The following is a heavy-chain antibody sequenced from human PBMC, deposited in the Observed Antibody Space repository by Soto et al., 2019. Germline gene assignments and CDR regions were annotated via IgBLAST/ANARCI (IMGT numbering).Heavy chain of an antibody. J-gene: IGHJ5*02. CDR3: AGGGVATTGWFDP. D-gene: IGHD5-12*01. CDR2: INHSGST. Sequence: SETLSLTCAVYGGSFSGYYWSWIRQPPGKGLEWIGEINHSGSTNYNPSLKSRVTISVDTSKNQFSLKLSSVTAADTAVYYCAGGGVATTGWFDPWGQGTLVTVSS. V-gene: IGHV4-34*01. CDR1: GGSFSGYY.